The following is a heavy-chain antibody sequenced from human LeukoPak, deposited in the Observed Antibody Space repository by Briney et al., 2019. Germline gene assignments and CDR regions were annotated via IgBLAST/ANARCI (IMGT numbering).Heavy chain of an antibody. V-gene: IGHV3-11*01. CDR1: GFTFSDYY. Sequence: KTGGSLRLSCAASGFTFSDYYMSWIRQAPGKGLEWVSYISSSGSTIYYADSVKGRFTISRDNSKNTLYLQMNILRAEHTAIYYCAXXXXXYYXXXSMDVWGKGTTVTVS. CDR2: ISSSGSTI. CDR3: AXXXXXYYXXXSMDV. J-gene: IGHJ6*03.